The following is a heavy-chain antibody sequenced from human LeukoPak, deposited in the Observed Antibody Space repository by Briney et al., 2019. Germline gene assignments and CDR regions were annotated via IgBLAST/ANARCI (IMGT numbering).Heavy chain of an antibody. CDR1: GFTFSSYG. CDR2: IWYDGSNK. J-gene: IGHJ4*02. Sequence: PGGSLRLSCAASGFTFSSYGMHWVRQAPGKGLEWVAVIWYDGSNKYYADSVKGRFTISRDNSKNTLYLQMNSLRAEDTAVYYCATQVTSGYYPEKIDYWGQGTLVTVSS. V-gene: IGHV3-30*02. CDR3: ATQVTSGYYPEKIDY. D-gene: IGHD3-22*01.